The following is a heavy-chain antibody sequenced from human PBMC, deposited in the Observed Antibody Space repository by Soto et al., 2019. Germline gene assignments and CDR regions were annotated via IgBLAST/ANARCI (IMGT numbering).Heavy chain of an antibody. J-gene: IGHJ3*02. CDR1: GYSFTSYW. D-gene: IGHD3-22*01. V-gene: IGHV5-10-1*01. Sequence: VESLKISCNGSGYSFTSYWISWVRQMPGKGLEWMGRIDPSDSYTNYIPSFQGHVTISAYKSISTAYLQWSSLKASDTAMYYCATETYYYDSSGYVTFDIWGQGTMVTVSS. CDR3: ATETYYYDSSGYVTFDI. CDR2: IDPSDSYT.